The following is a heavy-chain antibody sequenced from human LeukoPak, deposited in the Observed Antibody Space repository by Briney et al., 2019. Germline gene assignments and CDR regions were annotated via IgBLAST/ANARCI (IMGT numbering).Heavy chain of an antibody. J-gene: IGHJ4*02. CDR2: IIPIFGTA. CDR1: GGTFSSYA. D-gene: IGHD3-22*01. Sequence: GASVKVSCKASGGTFSSYAISWVRQAPGQGLEWMGGIIPIFGTANYAQEFQGRVTITADESTSTAYMELSSLRSEDTAVYYCARDRRYYDSSGYYSFDYWGQGTLVTVSS. CDR3: ARDRRYYDSSGYYSFDY. V-gene: IGHV1-69*13.